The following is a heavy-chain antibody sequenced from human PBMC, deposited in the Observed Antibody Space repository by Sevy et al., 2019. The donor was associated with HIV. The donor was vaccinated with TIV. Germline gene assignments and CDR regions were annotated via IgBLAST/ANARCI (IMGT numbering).Heavy chain of an antibody. CDR1: GYTFTSYR. V-gene: IGHV1-18*01. CDR3: ARAYCRGGRCYSLAY. Sequence: ASVKVSCHTSGYTFTSYRISWVRQAPGQGLERMGWISAHNGDTDYVRNFQGRVTMITETSTSTAYMELRSLRSDDTAVYYCARAYCRGGRCYSLAYWGQGTLVTVSS. D-gene: IGHD2-15*01. CDR2: ISAHNGDT. J-gene: IGHJ4*02.